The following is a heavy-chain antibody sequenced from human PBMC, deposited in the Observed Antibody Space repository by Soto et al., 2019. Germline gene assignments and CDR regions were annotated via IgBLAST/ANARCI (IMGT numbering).Heavy chain of an antibody. V-gene: IGHV4-34*01. D-gene: IGHD3-10*01. CDR2: INHSGST. CDR1: GGSFSGYY. J-gene: IGHJ5*02. Sequence: SETLSLTCAVYGGSFSGYYWSWIRQPPGKGLEWIGEINHSGSTNYNPSLKSRVTISVDTSKNQFSLKLSSVTAADTAVYYCVRRLAYYYGSGSRFDPWGQGTLVTVSS. CDR3: VRRLAYYYGSGSRFDP.